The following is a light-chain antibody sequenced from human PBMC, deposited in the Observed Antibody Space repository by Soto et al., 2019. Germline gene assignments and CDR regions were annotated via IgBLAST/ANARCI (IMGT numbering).Light chain of an antibody. V-gene: IGLV2-8*01. CDR1: SSDVGGYNY. Sequence: QSVLTQPPSASGSPGQSVAISCTGTSSDVGGYNYVSWYQQHPGKAPKLMIYEVNKRPSGVPDRFSGSKSGNTASLTVSGLQAEDEADYYRSSYAGSRNVFGTGTKVTVL. CDR3: SSYAGSRNV. J-gene: IGLJ1*01. CDR2: EVN.